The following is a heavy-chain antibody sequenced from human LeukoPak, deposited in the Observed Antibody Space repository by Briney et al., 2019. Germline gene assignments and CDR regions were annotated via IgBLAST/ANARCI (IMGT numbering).Heavy chain of an antibody. CDR3: VKMPNWGSGY. V-gene: IGHV3-64D*09. Sequence: PGGSLRLSCSASGFTFSSYAMHWVRQAPGKGLEYVSGISGNGGTTPYADSLKGRFTISRDNSKNTLYLQMSSLRAEDTAVYYCVKMPNWGSGYWGQGTLVTVSS. D-gene: IGHD7-27*01. CDR2: ISGNGGTT. CDR1: GFTFSSYA. J-gene: IGHJ4*02.